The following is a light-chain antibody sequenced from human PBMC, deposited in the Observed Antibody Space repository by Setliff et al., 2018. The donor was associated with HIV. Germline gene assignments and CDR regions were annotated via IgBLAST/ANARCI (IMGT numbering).Light chain of an antibody. Sequence: QSVLTQPASVSGSPGQSITISCTGTFSDVGNYNLVSWYQHYSGKAPKLIIYEVDKRPSGVSNRFSGSKSGNAASLTISGLQAEDEADYHCCSYAGESTFVFGGGTKVTVL. CDR1: FSDVGNYNL. J-gene: IGLJ2*01. V-gene: IGLV2-23*02. CDR3: CSYAGESTFV. CDR2: EVD.